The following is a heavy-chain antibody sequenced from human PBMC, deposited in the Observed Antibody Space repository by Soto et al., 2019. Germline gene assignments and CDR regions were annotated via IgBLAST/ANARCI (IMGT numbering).Heavy chain of an antibody. V-gene: IGHV3-23*01. J-gene: IGHJ4*02. CDR2: ISGSGGNT. D-gene: IGHD6-19*01. CDR3: ARDPAGRHIIAVTALDC. Sequence: LQSGGGLVQPGGSLRLSCAGSGFTYGAYAMSWVRQAPGKGLEWVSSISGSGGNTFYADSVKGRFTISRDNSKNTLYLQMNGLRAEDTAVYYCARDPAGRHIIAVTALDCWGQGTLVTVSA. CDR1: GFTYGAYA.